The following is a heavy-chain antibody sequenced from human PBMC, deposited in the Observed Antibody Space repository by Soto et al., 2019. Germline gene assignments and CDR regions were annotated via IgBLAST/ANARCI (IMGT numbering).Heavy chain of an antibody. Sequence: SVKVSCKASGGTFSSYTISWVRQAPGQGLEWMGRIIPILGIANYAQKFQGRVTITADKSTSTAYMELSSLRSEDTAVYYCASSDFWSGYPTVYYYYYYMDVWGKGTTVTVSS. CDR1: GGTFSSYT. D-gene: IGHD3-3*01. CDR3: ASSDFWSGYPTVYYYYYYMDV. J-gene: IGHJ6*03. V-gene: IGHV1-69*02. CDR2: IIPILGIA.